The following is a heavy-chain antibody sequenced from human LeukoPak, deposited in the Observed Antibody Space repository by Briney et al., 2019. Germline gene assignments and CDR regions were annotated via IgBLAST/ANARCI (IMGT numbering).Heavy chain of an antibody. Sequence: GGSLRLSCAASGFTFTKYWMHWVRQAPGKGPVWVARINSDGSSTSYADSVKGLFTISRDNAKNTLYLQMNSLRAEDTAVYYCTDLSTGDAFDIWGQGTMVTVSS. V-gene: IGHV3-74*01. D-gene: IGHD1-1*01. CDR2: INSDGSST. CDR3: TDLSTGDAFDI. CDR1: GFTFTKYW. J-gene: IGHJ3*02.